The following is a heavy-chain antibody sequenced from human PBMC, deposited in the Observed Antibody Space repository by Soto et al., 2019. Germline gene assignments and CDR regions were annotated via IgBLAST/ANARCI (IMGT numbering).Heavy chain of an antibody. D-gene: IGHD3-10*01. CDR3: ARSGLPWFGELPSFDY. J-gene: IGHJ4*02. V-gene: IGHV1-69*13. CDR1: GGTFSSYA. CDR2: IIPIFGTA. Sequence: SVKVSCKASGGTFSSYAISWVRQAPGQGLEWMGGIIPIFGTANYAQKFQGRVTITADESTSTAYMELSSLRSEDTAVYYCARSGLPWFGELPSFDYWGQGTLVTVSS.